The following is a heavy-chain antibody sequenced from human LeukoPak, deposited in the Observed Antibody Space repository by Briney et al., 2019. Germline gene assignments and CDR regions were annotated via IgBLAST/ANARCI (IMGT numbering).Heavy chain of an antibody. J-gene: IGHJ3*02. Sequence: ASVKVSCKASGYTFTSCGISWVRQAPGQGLEWMGWISAYNGNTNYAQKLQGRVTMTTDTSTSTAYMELRSLRSDDTAVYYCARDLGRYFDWLAVGGDAFDIWGQGTMVTVSS. D-gene: IGHD3-9*01. CDR2: ISAYNGNT. CDR3: ARDLGRYFDWLAVGGDAFDI. CDR1: GYTFTSCG. V-gene: IGHV1-18*01.